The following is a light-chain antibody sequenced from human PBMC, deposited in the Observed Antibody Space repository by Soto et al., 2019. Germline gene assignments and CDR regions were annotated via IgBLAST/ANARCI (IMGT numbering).Light chain of an antibody. CDR1: PHDVGAYNY. J-gene: IGLJ1*01. Sequence: QSAPTHPAPRSGAPGQSIAISSTGNPHDVGAYNYVSWYQQHPGKAPKLMISEVTNRPSGVSDRFSGSKSGNTASLTISGLQAEDEADYYCSSFTSRFTFVFGTGTKVTVL. CDR2: EVT. V-gene: IGLV2-14*01. CDR3: SSFTSRFTFV.